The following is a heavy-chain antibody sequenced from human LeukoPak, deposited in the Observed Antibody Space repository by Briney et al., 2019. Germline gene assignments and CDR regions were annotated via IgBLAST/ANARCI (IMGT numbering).Heavy chain of an antibody. CDR1: GGSFSGYY. V-gene: IGHV4-34*01. Sequence: SETLSLTCAVYGGSFSGYYWSWIRQPPGKGLEWIGEINHSGSTNYNPSLKSRVTISVDTSKNQFSLKLSSVTAADTAVYYCARGGGNCSGGSRPGPFDYWGQGTLVTVSS. D-gene: IGHD2-15*01. CDR2: INHSGST. CDR3: ARGGGNCSGGSRPGPFDY. J-gene: IGHJ4*02.